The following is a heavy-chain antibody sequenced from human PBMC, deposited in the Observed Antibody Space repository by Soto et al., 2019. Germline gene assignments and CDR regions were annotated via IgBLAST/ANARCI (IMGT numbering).Heavy chain of an antibody. CDR1: GGSISSGDYY. J-gene: IGHJ5*02. CDR2: IYYSGST. CDR3: ARRVYPYCSGGSCYSFWFDP. V-gene: IGHV4-30-4*01. D-gene: IGHD2-15*01. Sequence: SETLSLTCTVSGGSISSGDYYWSWIRQPPGKGLEWIGYIYYSGSTYYNPSLKSRVTISVDTSKNQFSLKLSSVTAADTAVYYCARRVYPYCSGGSCYSFWFDPWGQGTLVTVSS.